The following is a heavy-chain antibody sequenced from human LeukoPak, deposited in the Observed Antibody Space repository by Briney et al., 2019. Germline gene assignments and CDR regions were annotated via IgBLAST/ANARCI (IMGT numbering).Heavy chain of an antibody. D-gene: IGHD5-18*01. CDR2: ISSNGGST. J-gene: IGHJ4*02. CDR1: GFTFSSYA. CDR3: ARGDRGYSYGYIDY. V-gene: IGHV3-64*01. Sequence: GGSLRLSCAASGFTFSSYAMHCVRQAPGKGLEYVSAISSNGGSTYYANSVKGRFTISRDNSKNTLYLQMGSLRAEDMAVYYRARGDRGYSYGYIDYWGQGTLVTVSS.